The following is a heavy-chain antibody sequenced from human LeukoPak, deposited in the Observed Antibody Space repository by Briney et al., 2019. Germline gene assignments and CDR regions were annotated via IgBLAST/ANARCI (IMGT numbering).Heavy chain of an antibody. J-gene: IGHJ4*02. CDR1: GFTFSNAW. V-gene: IGHV3-15*01. CDR3: TTLVYSNLYLDY. D-gene: IGHD4-4*01. CDR2: IKSKTDGGTT. Sequence: TGGSLRLSCAASGFTFSNAWMSWVRQAPGKGLEWVGHIKSKTDGGTTDYAAPVKGRFTISRDDSKNTLYLQMNSLKTEDTAVYYCTTLVYSNLYLDYWGQGTLVTVSS.